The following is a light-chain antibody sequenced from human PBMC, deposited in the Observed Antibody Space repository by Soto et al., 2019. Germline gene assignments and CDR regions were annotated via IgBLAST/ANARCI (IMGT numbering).Light chain of an antibody. CDR2: AAS. CDR1: EPISSY. J-gene: IGKJ1*01. CDR3: QQTYDTPWT. Sequence: DIQMTQSPSSLSASLGDSVTSXXRASEPISSYLNWYQQRPGTAPKIXIYAASSLHIGVPSRFSGSGAGTDFTLTITGLQPEDFATYSCQQTYDTPWTFGQGTKVDIK. V-gene: IGKV1-39*01.